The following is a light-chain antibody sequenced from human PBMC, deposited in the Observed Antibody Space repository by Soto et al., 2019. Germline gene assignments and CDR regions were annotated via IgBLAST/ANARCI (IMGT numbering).Light chain of an antibody. Sequence: DIVMTQSPDSLAVSLGESATINCKSSQSVLYSSNNKNYLAWYQQKPGQPPKLLIYWASTRESGVPDRLSGSGSGTDFTLTIISLQAEDVADYYCQQYYSTPWTFGQGTKVEIK. V-gene: IGKV4-1*01. CDR1: QSVLYSSNNKNY. J-gene: IGKJ1*01. CDR3: QQYYSTPWT. CDR2: WAS.